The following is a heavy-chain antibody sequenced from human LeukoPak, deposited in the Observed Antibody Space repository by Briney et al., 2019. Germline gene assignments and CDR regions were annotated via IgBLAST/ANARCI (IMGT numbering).Heavy chain of an antibody. CDR2: IRSKANSYAT. J-gene: IGHJ5*02. D-gene: IGHD6-13*01. V-gene: IGHV3-73*01. CDR1: GFPFSGSA. CDR3: TRRVSSTSP. Sequence: GSLSLSCAASGFPFSGSAMHWVRQASGKGLEWVGRIRSKANSYATAYAASVKGRFTISRDDSKNTAYLQMNSLKTEDTAVYYCTRRVSSTSPWGQGTLVTVSS.